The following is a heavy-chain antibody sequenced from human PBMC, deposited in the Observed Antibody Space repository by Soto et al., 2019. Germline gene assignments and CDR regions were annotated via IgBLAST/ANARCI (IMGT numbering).Heavy chain of an antibody. Sequence: PGGSLRLSCAASGFTFSSYAMNWVRQAPGKGLEWVSTISAGGSSTDSADSVKGRFTISRNNSKNTLYLQMNSLRVEDTAVYYCAKDGGRPAPYYYMDVWGKGTTVTVSS. D-gene: IGHD3-16*01. V-gene: IGHV3-23*01. CDR1: GFTFSSYA. CDR3: AKDGGRPAPYYYMDV. J-gene: IGHJ6*03. CDR2: ISAGGSST.